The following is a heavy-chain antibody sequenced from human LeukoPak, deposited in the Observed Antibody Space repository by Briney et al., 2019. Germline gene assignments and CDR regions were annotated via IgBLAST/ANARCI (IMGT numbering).Heavy chain of an antibody. CDR1: GDTFSNYA. D-gene: IGHD6-13*01. V-gene: IGHV1-69*06. CDR3: AREAAAAGENYFDY. Sequence: SVKVSCKASGDTFSNYAISWLRQAPGQGLEWMGGIIPIFDTPNYAQKFQGRVTITAEKSTSTAYMELSSLRSDDTAVYYCAREAAAAGENYFDYWGLGTLVTVSS. CDR2: IIPIFDTP. J-gene: IGHJ4*02.